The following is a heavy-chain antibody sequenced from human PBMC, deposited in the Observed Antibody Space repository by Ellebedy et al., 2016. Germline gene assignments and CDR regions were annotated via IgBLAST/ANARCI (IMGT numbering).Heavy chain of an antibody. CDR2: IDPNTGDT. Sequence: ASVKVSCXASGYSFTGYYMHWVRQAPGQGLEWMGWIDPNTGDTHYAQRFQGRVTMTRDTSIYTAYMELSKLRSDDTAIYYCAREGPSAFNPWGQGTLVTVSS. CDR1: GYSFTGYY. J-gene: IGHJ5*02. V-gene: IGHV1-2*02. CDR3: AREGPSAFNP.